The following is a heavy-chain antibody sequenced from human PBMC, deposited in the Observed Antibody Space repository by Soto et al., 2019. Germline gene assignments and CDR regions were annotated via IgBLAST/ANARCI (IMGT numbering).Heavy chain of an antibody. CDR2: ISSSSSYA. Sequence: PGGSLRLSCAASGFTFSDYYMSWIRQAPGKGLEWVSYISSSSSYANYADSVKGRFTISRDNAKNSLYLQMNSLRAEDTAVYYCARLGAHYQSLDPWGPGTLVTVSS. J-gene: IGHJ5*02. CDR3: ARLGAHYQSLDP. CDR1: GFTFSDYY. V-gene: IGHV3-11*03. D-gene: IGHD2-2*01.